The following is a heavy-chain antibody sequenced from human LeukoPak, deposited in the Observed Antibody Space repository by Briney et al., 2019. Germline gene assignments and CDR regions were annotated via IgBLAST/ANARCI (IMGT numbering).Heavy chain of an antibody. D-gene: IGHD3-10*01. CDR2: IYYTGNT. CDR3: ARDLHYGSGPFDP. CDR1: GGSISSYY. Sequence: SETLSLTCTVSGGSISSYYWSWIRQPPGKGLEWIGYIYYTGNTKYNPSLMSRVSMSVDTSKNQFSLNLNSVTAEDTAVYYCARDLHYGSGPFDPWGQGTLVSVSS. J-gene: IGHJ5*02. V-gene: IGHV4-59*01.